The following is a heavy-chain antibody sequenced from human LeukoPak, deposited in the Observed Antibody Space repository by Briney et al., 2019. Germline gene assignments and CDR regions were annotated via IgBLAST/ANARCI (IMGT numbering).Heavy chain of an antibody. D-gene: IGHD4-11*01. V-gene: IGHV4-61*01. CDR1: GGSVSSGSYF. CDR3: ATDYSNFYGLDV. Sequence: KPSETLSLSCTVSGGSVSSGSYFWTWLRQPPGKGLEWIGYIQNSGSSNYNPSLESRVTISVDTSKDQFSLKLSSVTAADTAIYYCATDYSNFYGLDVWGQGTTVTVSS. J-gene: IGHJ6*02. CDR2: IQNSGSS.